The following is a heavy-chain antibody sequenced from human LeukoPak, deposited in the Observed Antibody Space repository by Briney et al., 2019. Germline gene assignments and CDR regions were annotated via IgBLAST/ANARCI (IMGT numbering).Heavy chain of an antibody. Sequence: AGGSLRLSCAASGFTFSTFAMIWVRQPPGKGLEWFSSIFPSGGEIHYADSVRGRFTISRDNSKSTLSLQMNSLRAEDTAIYYCATYRQVLLPFESWGQGTLVTVSS. J-gene: IGHJ4*02. CDR3: ATYRQVLLPFES. CDR2: IFPSGGEI. CDR1: GFTFSTFA. V-gene: IGHV3-23*01. D-gene: IGHD2-8*02.